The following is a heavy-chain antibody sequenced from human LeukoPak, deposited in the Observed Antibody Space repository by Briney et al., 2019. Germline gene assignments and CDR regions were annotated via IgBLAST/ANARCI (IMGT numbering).Heavy chain of an antibody. CDR2: IIPIFGTA. V-gene: IGHV1-69*05. CDR3: ARTGDYVWGSYRLLDY. J-gene: IGHJ4*02. D-gene: IGHD3-16*02. CDR1: GGTFSSYA. Sequence: SVKVSCKASGGTFSSYAISWVRQAPGQGLEWMGRIIPIFGTANYAQKFQGRVTITTDESTSTAYMELSSLRSEDTAVYYCARTGDYVWGSYRLLDYWGQGTLVTVST.